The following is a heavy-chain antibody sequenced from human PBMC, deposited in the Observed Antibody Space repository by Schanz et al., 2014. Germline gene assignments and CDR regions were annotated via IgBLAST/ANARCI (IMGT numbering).Heavy chain of an antibody. V-gene: IGHV7-4-1*02. D-gene: IGHD6-19*01. J-gene: IGHJ4*02. CDR3: TTETIAMAGTFSI. Sequence: QVQLVQSGAEVKKPGASVKVSCKASGYTFTSYAMNWVRQAPGQGLGWVGWINTNTGNPTYAQGFTGRFVFSLDTSVSTAYLQISSLKAEDTAAYYCTTETIAMAGTFSIWGQGTLVTVSS. CDR2: INTNTGNP. CDR1: GYTFTSYA.